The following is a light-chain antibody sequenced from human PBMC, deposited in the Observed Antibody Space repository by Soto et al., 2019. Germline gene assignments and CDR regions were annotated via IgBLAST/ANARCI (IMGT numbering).Light chain of an antibody. Sequence: QSVLTQPPSVSGAPGQRVTISCTGSDSNIGADYDVHWYQQLPGTAPKLLIFGNNNRPSGVPDRFSGSKSGTSGSLAITGLQAEDEADYYCQSYDMYLSGSVVFGGGTKLTVL. CDR3: QSYDMYLSGSVV. CDR2: GNN. CDR1: DSNIGADYD. J-gene: IGLJ2*01. V-gene: IGLV1-40*01.